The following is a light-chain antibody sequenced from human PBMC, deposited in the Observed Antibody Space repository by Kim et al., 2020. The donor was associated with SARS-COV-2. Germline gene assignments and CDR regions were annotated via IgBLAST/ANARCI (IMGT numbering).Light chain of an antibody. Sequence: SASVGYRVTITCQASQDISNFLAWFQQNPGKVPKRLIYATSSLQSWVPSRFSGSGSGTEYSLTISSLQPEDFATYYCLQHKSYPYTLGQGTKLEI. CDR2: ATS. CDR3: LQHKSYPYT. V-gene: IGKV1-17*03. J-gene: IGKJ2*01. CDR1: QDISNF.